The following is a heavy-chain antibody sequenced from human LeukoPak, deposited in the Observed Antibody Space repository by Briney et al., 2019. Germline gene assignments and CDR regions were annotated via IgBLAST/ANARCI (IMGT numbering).Heavy chain of an antibody. V-gene: IGHV4-31*03. CDR3: ASSRGIAAAGGAFDI. CDR2: IYYSGST. J-gene: IGHJ3*02. Sequence: PSQTLSLTCTVSGGSISSGGYHWSWIRQHPGKGLEWIGYIYYSGSTYYNPSLKSRVTISVDTSKNQFSLKLSSVTAADTAVYYCASSRGIAAAGGAFDIWGQGTMVTVSS. CDR1: GGSISSGGYH. D-gene: IGHD6-13*01.